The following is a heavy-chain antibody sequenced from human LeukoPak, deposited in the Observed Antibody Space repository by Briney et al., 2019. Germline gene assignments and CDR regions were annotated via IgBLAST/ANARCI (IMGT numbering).Heavy chain of an antibody. CDR3: ARDSGTVSDAFDI. J-gene: IGHJ3*02. V-gene: IGHV1-46*01. CDR1: GYTFISYY. D-gene: IGHD4-11*01. Sequence: ASVKVSCKASGYTFISYYIHWVRQAPGQGLEWMGIINPSGGSTRYAQKFQGRVTMTRDTSTGTIYMELSSLRSEGTAVYFCARDSGTVSDAFDIWGQGTMVTVSS. CDR2: INPSGGST.